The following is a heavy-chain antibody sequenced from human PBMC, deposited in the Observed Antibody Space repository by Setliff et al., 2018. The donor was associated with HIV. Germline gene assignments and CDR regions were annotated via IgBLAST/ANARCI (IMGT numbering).Heavy chain of an antibody. Sequence: KPSETLSLTCDVSGDSIISGNFFWSWIRQSPGKGLEWIGYIYFSGSATHNPSLTSPVSISVDTSKNQFYLTLSSVTAADTAVYYCARGEFYCGTDCYWSSFDYWGQGILVTVSS. V-gene: IGHV4-31*11. J-gene: IGHJ4*02. CDR2: IYFSGSA. CDR1: GDSIISGNFF. D-gene: IGHD2-21*02. CDR3: ARGEFYCGTDCYWSSFDY.